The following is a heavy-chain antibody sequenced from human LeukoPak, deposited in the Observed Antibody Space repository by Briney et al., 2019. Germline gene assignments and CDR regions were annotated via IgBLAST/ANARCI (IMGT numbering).Heavy chain of an antibody. V-gene: IGHV4-39*01. Sequence: SETLSLTCAVSGGSISSSSHYWGWIRQAPGKRLECIGTIYYSGSSYYNPSLKSRVTMSVDTSKNQFSLRLSSVTAADTAVYYCAGLPAITTYYYYYMGVWGQGTRVTVSS. CDR2: IYYSGSS. CDR1: GGSISSSSHY. J-gene: IGHJ6*03. D-gene: IGHD5-12*01. CDR3: AGLPAITTYYYYYMGV.